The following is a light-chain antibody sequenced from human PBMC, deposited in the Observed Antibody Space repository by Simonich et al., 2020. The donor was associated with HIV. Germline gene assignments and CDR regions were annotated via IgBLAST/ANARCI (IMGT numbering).Light chain of an antibody. Sequence: VVMTQSPATLSVSPGERVTLSCRASQSVTRNLAWYQQKPGQSPRLLIYDASTRATGIPARFSGSWSGTEFTLTISSMQSEDIATYYCHQYNHRPLTFGGGTKVEMK. J-gene: IGKJ4*01. CDR3: HQYNHRPLT. V-gene: IGKV3-15*01. CDR1: QSVTRN. CDR2: DAS.